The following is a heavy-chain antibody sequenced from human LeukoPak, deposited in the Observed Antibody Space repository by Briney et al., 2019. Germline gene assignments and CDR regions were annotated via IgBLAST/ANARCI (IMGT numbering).Heavy chain of an antibody. D-gene: IGHD3-10*01. V-gene: IGHV3-30*15. CDR3: AREAYYGSGRSRQPSPV. J-gene: IGHJ4*02. Sequence: GTSLRLSCAASGFTFSSYAMYWVRQAPGKGLEWVALISKDGSNEVHADSVKGRFTISRDNSRTTLYLQMSSLRPEDTAVYYCAREAYYGSGRSRQPSPVWGQGTLVTVSS. CDR1: GFTFSSYA. CDR2: ISKDGSNE.